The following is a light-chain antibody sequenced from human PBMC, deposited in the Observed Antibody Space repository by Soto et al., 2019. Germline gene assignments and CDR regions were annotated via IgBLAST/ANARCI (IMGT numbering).Light chain of an antibody. CDR1: QSVSSN. CDR3: QQYNNWRPT. J-gene: IGKJ1*01. CDR2: GAS. Sequence: EIVMTQSPATLSVSPGERATLSCSASQSVSSNLAWYQQKPGQAPRLLIYGASTRATGLPARFSGSGSGTESTQTISSRQSGHFAVYHCQQYNNWRPTCGQGTKVELK. V-gene: IGKV3-15*01.